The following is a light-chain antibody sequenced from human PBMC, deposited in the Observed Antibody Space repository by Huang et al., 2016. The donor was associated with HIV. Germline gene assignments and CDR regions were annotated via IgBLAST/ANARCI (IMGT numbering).Light chain of an antibody. CDR1: QTVSSS. V-gene: IGKV3-11*01. J-gene: IGKJ2*01. CDR3: QQRINWPPGYT. CDR2: DAS. Sequence: EIVLTQSPATLSLSPGERATLSCRASQTVSSSLAWYRQKPGQAPRLLIYDASNRATGIPARFSGTESGTDFTLTISSLEPEDFAVYYCQQRINWPPGYTFGRGTKLEIK.